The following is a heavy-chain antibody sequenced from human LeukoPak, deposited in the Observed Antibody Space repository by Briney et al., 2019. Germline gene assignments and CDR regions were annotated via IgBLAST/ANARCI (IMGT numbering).Heavy chain of an antibody. CDR2: IYGGGRT. CDR3: AKNLYCGGGSCYPSALGMDV. J-gene: IGHJ6*02. D-gene: IGHD2-15*01. V-gene: IGHV3-53*01. CDR1: GFTVSSNY. Sequence: GGSLKLSCVASGFTVSSNYMSWVRQAPGKGLEWVSVIYGGGRTYYADSVRGRFTISRDNSKNTMYLQMNSLRAEDTAVYYCAKNLYCGGGSCYPSALGMDVWGQGTTVTVSS.